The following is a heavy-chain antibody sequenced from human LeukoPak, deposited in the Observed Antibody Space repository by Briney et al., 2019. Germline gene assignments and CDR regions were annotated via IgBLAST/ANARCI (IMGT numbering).Heavy chain of an antibody. J-gene: IGHJ3*02. CDR2: ISGDGGST. V-gene: IGHV3-43*02. CDR3: AKEIDTLGTNAFDI. CDR1: GFTFDDYA. Sequence: PGVSLRLSCAASGFTFDDYAMHWVRHAPGKGLEWVSLISGDGGSTYYADSVRGRFTISRDNSKNSLYLQMDSLRTEDTAFYYCAKEIDTLGTNAFDIWGQGTMVTVSS. D-gene: IGHD2-15*01.